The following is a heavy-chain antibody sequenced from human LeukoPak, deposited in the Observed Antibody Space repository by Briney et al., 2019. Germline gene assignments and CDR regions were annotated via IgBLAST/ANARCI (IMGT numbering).Heavy chain of an antibody. CDR1: GYTLTELS. V-gene: IGHV1-24*01. D-gene: IGHD6-13*01. CDR2: FDPEDGET. CDR3: ARGRVSSSSWYSTYYYYFYMDV. Sequence: ASVKVSCKVSGYTLTELSMHWVRQAPGKGLEWMGGFDPEDGETIYAQKFQGRVTMTEDTSTDTAYMELSSLRSEDTAVYFCARGRVSSSSWYSTYYYYFYMDVWGKGTTVTVSS. J-gene: IGHJ6*03.